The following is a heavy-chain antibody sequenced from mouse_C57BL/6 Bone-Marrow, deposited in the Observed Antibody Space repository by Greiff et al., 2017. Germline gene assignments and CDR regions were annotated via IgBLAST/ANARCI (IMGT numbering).Heavy chain of an antibody. CDR1: GYTFTSYG. Sequence: VQLQQSGAELARPGASVKLSCKASGYTFTSYGISWVKQRTGQGLEWIGEIYPRSGNTYYNEKFKGKATLTADKSSSTAYMELRSLTSEDSAVYFCARRGTIPFDYWGQGTTLTVSS. J-gene: IGHJ2*01. CDR2: IYPRSGNT. V-gene: IGHV1-81*01. CDR3: ARRGTIPFDY. D-gene: IGHD1-1*02.